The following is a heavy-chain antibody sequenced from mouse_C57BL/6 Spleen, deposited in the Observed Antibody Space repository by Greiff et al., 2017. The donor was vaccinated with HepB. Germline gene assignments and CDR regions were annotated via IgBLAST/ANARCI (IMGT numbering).Heavy chain of an antibody. CDR3: ARGGGLSPFFDY. V-gene: IGHV1-53*01. CDR2: INPSNGGT. J-gene: IGHJ2*01. Sequence: QVQLQQPGTELVKPGASVKPSCKASGYTFTSYWMHWVKQRPGQGLEWIGNINPSNGGTNYNEKFKSKATLTVDKSSSTAYMQLSSLTSEDSAVYYCARGGGLSPFFDYWGQGTTLTVSS. CDR1: GYTFTSYW.